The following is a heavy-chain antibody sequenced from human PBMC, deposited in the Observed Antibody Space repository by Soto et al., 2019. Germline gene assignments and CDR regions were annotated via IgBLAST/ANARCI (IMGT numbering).Heavy chain of an antibody. Sequence: SVKVSCKASGGTFSSYAISWVRQAPGQGPEWMGGIIPIFGTANYAQKFQGRVTITADESTSTAYMELSSLRSEDTAVYYCARQLVLRFLEWSLDAFDIWGQGTMVTVSS. CDR3: ARQLVLRFLEWSLDAFDI. CDR2: IIPIFGTA. V-gene: IGHV1-69*13. D-gene: IGHD3-3*01. J-gene: IGHJ3*02. CDR1: GGTFSSYA.